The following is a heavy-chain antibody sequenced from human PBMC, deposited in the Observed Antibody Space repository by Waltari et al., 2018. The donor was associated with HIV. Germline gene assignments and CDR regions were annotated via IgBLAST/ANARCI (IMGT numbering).Heavy chain of an antibody. Sequence: EVQLVESGGGLVQPGGSLRLSCAASGFTFSSYSMNWVRQAPGKGLCWISDISSMDSTIYYADSVRCRFTISKDNAKNSLYLQLNSLRAEYTTVYYCARDYSGTYADFDYWGQGTLVTVSS. V-gene: IGHV3-48*01. CDR3: ARDYSGTYADFDY. CDR1: GFTFSSYS. CDR2: ISSMDSTI. J-gene: IGHJ4*02. D-gene: IGHD1-26*01.